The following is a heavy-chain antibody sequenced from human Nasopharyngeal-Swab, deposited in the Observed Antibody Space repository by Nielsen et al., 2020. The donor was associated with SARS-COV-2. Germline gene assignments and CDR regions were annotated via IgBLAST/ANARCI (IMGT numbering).Heavy chain of an antibody. CDR2: IKHDGSAK. CDR3: ARHYDFWSGYYNSHFYGMDV. V-gene: IGHV3-7*01. J-gene: IGHJ6*02. CDR1: GFTFSSYW. Sequence: GSLRLSCAASGFTFSSYWMTWVRQAPGKGLEWVANIKHDGSAKYYADSVKGRFTISRDNAKSSLHLQMNSLRAEDTAVYYCARHYDFWSGYYNSHFYGMDVWGQGTTVTVSS. D-gene: IGHD3-3*01.